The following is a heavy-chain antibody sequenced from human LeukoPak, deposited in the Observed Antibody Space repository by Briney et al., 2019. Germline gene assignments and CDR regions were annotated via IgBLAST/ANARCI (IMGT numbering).Heavy chain of an antibody. D-gene: IGHD6-19*01. CDR1: GFTFSTYS. CDR2: ISSTSSYI. V-gene: IGHV3-21*01. CDR3: AREGWAVARKVDY. J-gene: IGHJ4*02. Sequence: GGSLRLSCAASGFTFSTYSMNWVRQAPGKGREWVSSISSTSSYIYYADSVKGRFTISRDNAKNSLYLQMNSLRAEDTGVYYCAREGWAVARKVDYWGRGTLVTVSS.